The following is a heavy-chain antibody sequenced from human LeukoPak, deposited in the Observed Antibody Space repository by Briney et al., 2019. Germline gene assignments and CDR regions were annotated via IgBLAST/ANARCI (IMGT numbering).Heavy chain of an antibody. CDR2: ISSSSSYI. D-gene: IGHD5-12*01. Sequence: GGSLRLSCAASGFTFSSYSMNWVRQAPGKGLEWVSSISSSSSYIYYADSVKGRFTIPRDNAKNSLYLQMNSLRAENTAVYYCARVGGYDPYYYYGMDVWGQGTTVTVSS. CDR1: GFTFSSYS. J-gene: IGHJ6*02. CDR3: ARVGGYDPYYYYGMDV. V-gene: IGHV3-21*01.